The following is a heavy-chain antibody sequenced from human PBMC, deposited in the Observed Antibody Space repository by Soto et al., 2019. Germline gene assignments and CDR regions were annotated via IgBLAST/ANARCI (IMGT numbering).Heavy chain of an antibody. J-gene: IGHJ5*02. D-gene: IGHD3-10*01. V-gene: IGHV4-59*08. CDR2: IYYSGST. Sequence: SETLSLTCTVSGGSISSYYWSWIRQPPGKGLEWIGYIYYSGSTNYNPSLKSRVTISVDTSKNQFSLKLSSVTAADTAVYYCARRRVNYYGSGSYFWFDPWGQGTLVTV. CDR1: GGSISSYY. CDR3: ARRRVNYYGSGSYFWFDP.